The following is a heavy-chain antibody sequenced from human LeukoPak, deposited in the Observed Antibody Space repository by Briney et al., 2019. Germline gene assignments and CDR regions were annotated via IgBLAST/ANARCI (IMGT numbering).Heavy chain of an antibody. CDR2: INHSGST. J-gene: IGHJ4*02. CDR1: GGSFSGYY. V-gene: IGHV4-34*01. D-gene: IGHD2-15*01. Sequence: SETLSLTCAVYGGSFSGYYWTWIRQPPGKGLEWIGEINHSGSTNYNPSLKSRVTISVDTSKNQFSLKLSSVTAADTAVYYCAREGSGYWGQGTLVTVST. CDR3: AREGSGY.